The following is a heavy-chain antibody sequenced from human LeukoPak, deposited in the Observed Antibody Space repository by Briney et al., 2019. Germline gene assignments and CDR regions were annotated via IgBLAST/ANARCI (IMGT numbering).Heavy chain of an antibody. CDR2: ISGSGGST. Sequence: GGSLRLSCAASGFTVSSNYMSWVRQAPGKGLEWVSAISGSGGSTYYADSVKGRFTISRDNSKNTLYLQMNSLRAEDTAVYYCAKAHCSSTSCYEGYWGQGTLVTVSS. CDR1: GFTVSSNY. CDR3: AKAHCSSTSCYEGY. J-gene: IGHJ4*02. D-gene: IGHD2-2*01. V-gene: IGHV3-23*01.